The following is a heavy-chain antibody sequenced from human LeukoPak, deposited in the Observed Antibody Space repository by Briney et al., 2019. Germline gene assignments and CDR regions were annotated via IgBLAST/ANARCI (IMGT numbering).Heavy chain of an antibody. CDR2: IYYSGST. CDR3: ASNTLLAYCGGDCYYFDY. Sequence: PSETLSLTCTVSGGSISSSSYYWGWIRQPPGKGLEWIGSIYYSGSTYYNPSLKSRVTISVDTSKNQSSLKLSSVTAADTAVYYCASNTLLAYCGGDCYYFDYWGQGTLVTVSS. CDR1: GGSISSSSYY. D-gene: IGHD2-21*02. V-gene: IGHV4-39*01. J-gene: IGHJ4*02.